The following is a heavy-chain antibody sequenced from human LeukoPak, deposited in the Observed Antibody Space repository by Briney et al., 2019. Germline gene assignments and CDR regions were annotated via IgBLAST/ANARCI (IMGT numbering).Heavy chain of an antibody. D-gene: IGHD3-22*01. CDR2: ISSSSSYI. Sequence: GGSVRLSCAASVFTFSIYSMNWVRQARGKGLEGESSISSSSSYIYYADSVKGRFTISRDNAKNSLYLQMNSLRAEYTAVYYCARKFGYYDSSGAFDIWGQGTMVTVSS. J-gene: IGHJ3*02. CDR3: ARKFGYYDSSGAFDI. CDR1: VFTFSIYS. V-gene: IGHV3-21*01.